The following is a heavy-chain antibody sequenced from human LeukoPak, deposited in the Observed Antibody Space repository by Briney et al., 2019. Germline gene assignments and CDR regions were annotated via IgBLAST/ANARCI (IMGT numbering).Heavy chain of an antibody. D-gene: IGHD2-2*01. J-gene: IGHJ4*02. Sequence: VASVKVSCKASGGTFSSYAISWVRQAPGQGLEWMGRIIPILGIANYAQKFQGKVTITADKSTSTAYMELSSLRSEDTAMYYCARVYPAMPYYFDYWGQGTLVTVSS. CDR3: ARVYPAMPYYFDY. CDR2: IIPILGIA. V-gene: IGHV1-69*04. CDR1: GGTFSSYA.